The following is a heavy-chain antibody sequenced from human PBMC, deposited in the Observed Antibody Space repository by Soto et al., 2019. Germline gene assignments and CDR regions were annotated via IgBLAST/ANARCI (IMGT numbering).Heavy chain of an antibody. CDR2: ISLIRGTA. D-gene: IGHD1-26*01. V-gene: IGHV1-69*01. Sequence: QVQLVQSGSEMKKPGSSVKVSCKASGGSFRSYAISWVRQAPGQGLEWMGGISLIRGTATYAQRFQGRVTISADESTSTAYLDLNNLTSEDAAIYYCARTANWDGFAPWGQGTLVTVSS. CDR1: GGSFRSYA. CDR3: ARTANWDGFAP. J-gene: IGHJ5*02.